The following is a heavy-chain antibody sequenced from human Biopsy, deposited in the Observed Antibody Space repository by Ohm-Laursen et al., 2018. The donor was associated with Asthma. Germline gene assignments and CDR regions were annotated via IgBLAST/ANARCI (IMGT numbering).Heavy chain of an antibody. CDR3: VKDIRLQLWGFDS. CDR1: GFTFDDYA. CDR2: VSWNSGSI. D-gene: IGHD6-13*01. Sequence: SLRLSCAASGFTFDDYAMHWVRQAPGKGLEWVSGVSWNSGSIDYADSVKGRFTISRDNAKNSLYLQMNSLRGADTALYYRVKDIRLQLWGFDSWGQGTLVTVSS. J-gene: IGHJ4*02. V-gene: IGHV3-9*01.